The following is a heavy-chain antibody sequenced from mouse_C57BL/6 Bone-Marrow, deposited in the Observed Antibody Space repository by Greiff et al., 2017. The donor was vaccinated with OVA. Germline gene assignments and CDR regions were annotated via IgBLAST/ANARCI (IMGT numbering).Heavy chain of an antibody. D-gene: IGHD1-1*01. J-gene: IGHJ3*01. CDR1: GYTFTDYY. V-gene: IGHV1-26*01. CDR3: ARDHGSSYGLAY. Sequence: EVQLQQSGPELVKPGASVKISCKASGYTFTDYYMNWVKQSHGTSLEWIGDINPNNGGTSYTKKFKGKATLTVDKSSSPAYMELRSLTSEDSAVYYCARDHGSSYGLAYWGQGTLVTVSA. CDR2: INPNNGGT.